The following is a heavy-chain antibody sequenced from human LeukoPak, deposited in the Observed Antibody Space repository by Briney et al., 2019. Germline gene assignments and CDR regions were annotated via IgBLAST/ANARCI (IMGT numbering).Heavy chain of an antibody. CDR2: IYSSGST. CDR1: GFTFSTYA. V-gene: IGHV4-59*04. D-gene: IGHD1-26*01. CDR3: AKSGGYGLIDY. Sequence: GSLRLSCAASGFTFSTYAMSWVRQPPGKGLEWIGSIYSSGSTYYNASLQSRVTISIETPKNQISLRLNSVTAADTAMYYCAKSGGYGLIDYWGQGTLVTVSS. J-gene: IGHJ4*02.